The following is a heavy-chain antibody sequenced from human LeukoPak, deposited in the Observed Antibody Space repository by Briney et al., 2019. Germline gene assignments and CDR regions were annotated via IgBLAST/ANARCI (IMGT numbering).Heavy chain of an antibody. J-gene: IGHJ5*02. D-gene: IGHD4-11*01. Sequence: SETLSLTCTVSGGSISSSSYYWGWIRRPPGKGLEWIGDISYSGSTYYNPSLKSRVTTSVDTSKNQFSLKLSSVTAADTAVYYCARGSRTTENWFDPWGQGTLVTVSS. CDR1: GGSISSSSYY. CDR2: ISYSGST. CDR3: ARGSRTTENWFDP. V-gene: IGHV4-39*07.